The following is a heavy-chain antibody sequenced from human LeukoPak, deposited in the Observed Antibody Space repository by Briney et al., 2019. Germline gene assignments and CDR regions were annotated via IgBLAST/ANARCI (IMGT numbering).Heavy chain of an antibody. CDR2: ISSSSSYI. Sequence: PGGSLRLSCAASGFTFSSYSMNWVRQAPGKGLEWVSSISSSSSYIYHADSVKGRFTISRDNAKNSLYLQMNSLRAEDTAVYYCAREPQGVARGVRGHYFDYWGQGTLVTVSS. D-gene: IGHD3-10*01. CDR1: GFTFSSYS. V-gene: IGHV3-21*01. CDR3: AREPQGVARGVRGHYFDY. J-gene: IGHJ4*02.